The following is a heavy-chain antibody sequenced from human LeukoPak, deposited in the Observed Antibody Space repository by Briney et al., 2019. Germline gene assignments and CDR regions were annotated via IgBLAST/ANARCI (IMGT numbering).Heavy chain of an antibody. Sequence: GWALRLPRAACGFTFSSYWMHWVRQAAGQGLVGVSRANSVGGSTSYADSVKGRFTIPRDNSKNTLYLQMNSLGAEDTAVYYCVKDRGWFGELIYWFDPWGQGTLVTVSS. V-gene: IGHV3-74*01. J-gene: IGHJ5*02. CDR1: GFTFSSYW. CDR2: ANSVGGST. D-gene: IGHD3-10*01. CDR3: VKDRGWFGELIYWFDP.